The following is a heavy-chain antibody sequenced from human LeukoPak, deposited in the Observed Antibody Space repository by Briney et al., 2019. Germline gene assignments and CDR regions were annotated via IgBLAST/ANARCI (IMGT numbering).Heavy chain of an antibody. CDR3: ARGQWYYDSSGYFDHDAFDI. CDR1: GGSISSSSYY. CDR2: IYYSGST. V-gene: IGHV4-39*07. J-gene: IGHJ3*02. D-gene: IGHD3-22*01. Sequence: SETLTLTCTVSGGSISSSSYYWGWIRQPPGKGLEWIGSIYYSGSTYYNPSLKSRVTISVDTSKNQFSLKLSSVTAADTAVYYCARGQWYYDSSGYFDHDAFDIWGQGTMVTVSS.